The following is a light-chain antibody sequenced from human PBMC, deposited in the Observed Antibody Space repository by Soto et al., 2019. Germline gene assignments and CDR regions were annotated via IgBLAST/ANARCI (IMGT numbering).Light chain of an antibody. V-gene: IGLV1-40*01. Sequence: QSVLTQPPSVSGAPGQRVTISCTGGSSNIGAGCEVHWYQHLPGKAPKLLIYGNTNRPSGVPDRFSGSKSGTSASLATTGLQAEDEADYYCQSYDSSLSASYVFGGGTKVTVL. J-gene: IGLJ1*01. CDR3: QSYDSSLSASYV. CDR1: SSNIGAGCE. CDR2: GNT.